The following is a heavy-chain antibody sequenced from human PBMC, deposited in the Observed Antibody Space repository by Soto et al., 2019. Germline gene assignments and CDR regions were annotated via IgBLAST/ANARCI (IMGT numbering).Heavy chain of an antibody. Sequence: EVQLLESGGGLVQPGGSLRLSCAASGFTFSSYAMNWVRQAPGKGLEWVSAISGSGDSTYYADSVKCRFTISRDNSKNTLYLQMNSLRAEDTAVYYCARRNSGWYFDLWGRGTLVTVSS. J-gene: IGHJ2*01. D-gene: IGHD4-4*01. CDR3: ARRNSGWYFDL. V-gene: IGHV3-23*01. CDR2: ISGSGDST. CDR1: GFTFSSYA.